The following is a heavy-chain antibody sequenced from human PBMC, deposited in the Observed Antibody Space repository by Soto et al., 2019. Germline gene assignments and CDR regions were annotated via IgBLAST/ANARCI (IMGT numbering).Heavy chain of an antibody. CDR2: IIPYYNTL. J-gene: IGHJ4*02. CDR3: ASGASRWYPYFFDS. V-gene: IGHV1-69*01. D-gene: IGHD6-13*01. CDR1: EGTFNSYA. Sequence: QAQVVQSGAEVRKPGSSVKLSCKASEGTFNSYAIAWVRQAPGQGLEWMGGIIPYYNTLNYAQKFQDRVTIAADDSTNTVYMELSSLRSDDTAVYFCASGASRWYPYFFDSWAQGTLVTVSS.